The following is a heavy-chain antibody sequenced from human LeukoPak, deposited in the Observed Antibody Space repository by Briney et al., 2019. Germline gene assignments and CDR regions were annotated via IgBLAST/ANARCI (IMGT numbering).Heavy chain of an antibody. CDR3: ARASWERWLPFDY. J-gene: IGHJ4*02. D-gene: IGHD5-24*01. Sequence: PGGSLRLSCAASGFTFSSYWMSWVRQAPGKGLEWVANIKYDGSEKYYVDSVKGRFTISRDNAKNSLYLQMNSLRAEDTAVYYCARASWERWLPFDYWGQGTLVTVSS. CDR1: GFTFSSYW. CDR2: IKYDGSEK. V-gene: IGHV3-7*01.